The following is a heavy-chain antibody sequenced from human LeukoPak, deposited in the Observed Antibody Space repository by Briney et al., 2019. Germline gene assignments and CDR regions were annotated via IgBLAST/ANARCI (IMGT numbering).Heavy chain of an antibody. CDR2: IYYSGST. CDR3: ARRPYYYGSGSYYPGYYYYYGMDV. Sequence: PSETLSLTCTVSGGSISGYYWGWIRQPPGKGLEWIGSIYYSGSTYYNPSLKSRVTISVDTSKNQFSLKLSSVTAADTAVYYCARRPYYYGSGSYYPGYYYYYGMDVWGQGTTVTVSS. D-gene: IGHD3-10*01. V-gene: IGHV4-39*01. J-gene: IGHJ6*02. CDR1: GGSISGYY.